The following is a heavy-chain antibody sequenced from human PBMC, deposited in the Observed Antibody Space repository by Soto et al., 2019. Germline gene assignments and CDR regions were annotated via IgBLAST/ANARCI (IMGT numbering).Heavy chain of an antibody. V-gene: IGHV3-7*01. CDR1: GFTFSSYW. D-gene: IGHD3-10*01. CDR3: ARERYYYGSGDY. Sequence: GGSLRLSCAASGFTFSSYWMSWVRQAPGKGLEWVANIKEDGSEKNYVDYVKGQYTITRDNAKNSLNLQMNRLRVEDTAVYYCARERYYYGSGDYWGQGTLVTVSS. J-gene: IGHJ4*02. CDR2: IKEDGSEK.